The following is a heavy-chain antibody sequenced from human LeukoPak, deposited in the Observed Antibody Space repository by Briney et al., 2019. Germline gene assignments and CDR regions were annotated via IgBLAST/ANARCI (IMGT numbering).Heavy chain of an antibody. Sequence: SETLSLTCTVSGGSISSYYWSWIRQPPGKGLEWIGYIYYSGSTNYNPSLKSRVTISVDTSKNQFSLKLSSVTAADTAVYYCAREIVATISYYYYMDVWGKGTTVTVSS. CDR1: GGSISSYY. CDR2: IYYSGST. V-gene: IGHV4-59*01. J-gene: IGHJ6*03. D-gene: IGHD5-12*01. CDR3: AREIVATISYYYYMDV.